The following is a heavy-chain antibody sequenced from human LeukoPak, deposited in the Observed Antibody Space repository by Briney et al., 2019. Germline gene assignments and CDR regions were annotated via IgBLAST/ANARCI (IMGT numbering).Heavy chain of an antibody. CDR3: ARDGGSSGWQN. CDR1: GFTFSSYS. J-gene: IGHJ4*02. V-gene: IGHV3-21*01. Sequence: GGSLRLSCAASGFTFSSYSMNWVRQAPGKGLEWVSSISSSSYIYYADSVKGRFTISRDNAKNSLYLQMNSLRAEDTAVYYCARDGGSSGWQNWGQGTLVTVSS. CDR2: ISSSSYI. D-gene: IGHD6-19*01.